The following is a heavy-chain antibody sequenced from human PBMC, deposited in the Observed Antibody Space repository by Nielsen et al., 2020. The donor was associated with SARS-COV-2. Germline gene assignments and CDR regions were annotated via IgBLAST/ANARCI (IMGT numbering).Heavy chain of an antibody. D-gene: IGHD3-22*01. CDR1: GGSISSSSYY. V-gene: IGHV4-39*07. Sequence: SETLSLTCTVSGGSISSSSYYWGWIRQPPGKGLEWIGSIYYSGSTYYNPSLKSRVTISVDTSKNQFSLKLSSVTAADTAVYYCARDGITTIVVVIQTDAFDIWGQGTMVTVSS. CDR2: IYYSGST. CDR3: ARDGITTIVVVIQTDAFDI. J-gene: IGHJ3*02.